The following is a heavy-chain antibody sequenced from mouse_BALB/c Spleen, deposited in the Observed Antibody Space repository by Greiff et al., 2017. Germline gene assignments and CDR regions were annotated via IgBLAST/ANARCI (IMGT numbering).Heavy chain of an antibody. CDR2: ISYDGSN. CDR1: GYSITSGYY. CDR3: ARPGDGYYAMDY. V-gene: IGHV3-6*02. D-gene: IGHD2-3*01. Sequence: EVQLVESGPGLVKPSQSLSLTCSVTGYSITSGYYWNWIRQFPGNKLEWMGYISYDGSNNYNPSLKNRISITRDTSKNQFFLKLNSVTTEDTATYYCARPGDGYYAMDYWGQGTSVTVSS. J-gene: IGHJ4*01.